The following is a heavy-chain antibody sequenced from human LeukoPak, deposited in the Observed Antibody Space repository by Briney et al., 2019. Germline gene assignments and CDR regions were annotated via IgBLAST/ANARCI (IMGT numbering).Heavy chain of an antibody. D-gene: IGHD4-17*01. J-gene: IGHJ4*02. CDR2: IYYSGST. CDR1: GGSISSSSYY. CDR3: ARIPTATFFDY. Sequence: SETLSLTCTVSGGSISSSSYYWGWIRQPPGKGLEWIGTIYYSGSTYYNPSLKSRVTISVDTSKNQFSLKLSSVTAADTAMYYCARIPTATFFDYWGQGTLVTVSS. V-gene: IGHV4-39*07.